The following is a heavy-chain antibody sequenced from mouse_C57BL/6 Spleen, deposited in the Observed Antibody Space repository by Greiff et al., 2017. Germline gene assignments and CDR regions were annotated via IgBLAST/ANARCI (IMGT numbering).Heavy chain of an antibody. CDR2: IRLKSDNYAT. Sequence: EVQRVESGGGLVQPGGSMKLSCVASGFTFSNYWMNWVRQSPEKGLEWVAQIRLKSDNYATHYAESVQGRFTISRDDSKSSVYLQMNNLRAEDTGIYYCIYYGSSPYYFDYWGQGTTLTVSS. CDR1: GFTFSNYW. V-gene: IGHV6-3*01. D-gene: IGHD1-1*01. CDR3: IYYGSSPYYFDY. J-gene: IGHJ2*01.